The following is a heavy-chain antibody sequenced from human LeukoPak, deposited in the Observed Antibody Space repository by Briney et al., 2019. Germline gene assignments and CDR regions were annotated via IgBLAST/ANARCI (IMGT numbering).Heavy chain of an antibody. CDR1: GGSITNNY. V-gene: IGHV4-59*01. CDR3: ASGSAVAAAGDH. D-gene: IGHD6-13*01. J-gene: IGHJ4*02. CDR2: IYYSGTT. Sequence: SETLSLTCIVSGGSITNNYWNWIRQPPGKGLAWIGYIYYSGTTNYNSSLKSRVTISVDTSKNQFSLKLSSVTAADTAMYYCASGSAVAAAGDHWGQGTLVTVSS.